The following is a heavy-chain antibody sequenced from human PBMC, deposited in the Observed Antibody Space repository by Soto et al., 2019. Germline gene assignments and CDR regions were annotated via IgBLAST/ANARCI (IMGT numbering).Heavy chain of an antibody. D-gene: IGHD3-22*01. CDR1: GGSISSYY. J-gene: IGHJ3*02. CDR2: IYYSGST. Sequence: QVQLQESGPGLVKPSETLSLTCTVSGGSISSYYWSWIRQPPGKGLEWIGYIYYSGSTNYNPSLKSRVTRSVDTSKNQFSLKLSSVTAADTAVYYCARPAAEYYYDSSGYLARNDAFDIWGQGTMVTVSS. CDR3: ARPAAEYYYDSSGYLARNDAFDI. V-gene: IGHV4-59*01.